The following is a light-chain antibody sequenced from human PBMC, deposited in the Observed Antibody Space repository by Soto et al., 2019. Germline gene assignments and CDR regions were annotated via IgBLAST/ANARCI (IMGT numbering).Light chain of an antibody. CDR2: GAS. V-gene: IGKV3-20*01. Sequence: PGERATLSCRASQSVTSSYLAWYQQKPGQAPRLLIYGASSRAPGIPDRFSGSGSGTDFTLTISRLEPEDFAVYYCQQYSSSPRTFGQGTKVDIK. CDR1: QSVTSSY. J-gene: IGKJ1*01. CDR3: QQYSSSPRT.